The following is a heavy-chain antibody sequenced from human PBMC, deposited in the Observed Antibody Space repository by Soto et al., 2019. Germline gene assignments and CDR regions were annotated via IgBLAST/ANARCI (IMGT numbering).Heavy chain of an antibody. CDR1: GDSVSSNSAA. Sequence: PALTRSISGDSVSSNSAAWNWIRQSPSRGLEWLGRTYYRSKWYNDYAVSVKSRITINPDTSKNQFSLQLNSVTPEDTAVYYCARGELELCYFDYWGQGTLGTVS. J-gene: IGHJ4*02. CDR2: TYYRSKWYN. D-gene: IGHD1-7*01. CDR3: ARGELELCYFDY. V-gene: IGHV6-1*01.